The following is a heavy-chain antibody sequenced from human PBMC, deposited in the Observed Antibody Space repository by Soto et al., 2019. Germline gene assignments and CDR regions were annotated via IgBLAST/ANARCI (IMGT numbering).Heavy chain of an antibody. CDR3: AKDAVVRGVQPFDY. CDR1: GFTFSSYG. V-gene: IGHV3-30*18. Sequence: GGSLRLSCAASGFTFSSYGMHWVRQAPGKGLEWVAVISYDGSNKYYADSVKGRFTISRDNSKNTLYLQMNSLRAEDTAVYYCAKDAVVRGVQPFDYWGQGTLVTSPQ. CDR2: ISYDGSNK. J-gene: IGHJ4*02. D-gene: IGHD3-10*01.